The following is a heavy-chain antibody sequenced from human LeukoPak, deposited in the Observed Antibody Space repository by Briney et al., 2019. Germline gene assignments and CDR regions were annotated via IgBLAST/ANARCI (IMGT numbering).Heavy chain of an antibody. CDR1: GFTVSSNY. Sequence: GGSLRLSCAASGFTVSSNYMNWVRQAPGKGLEWVSYISSSSSTIYYADSVKGRFTISRDNAKNSLYLQMNSLRAEDTAVYYCASGRYCSSTSCYYYGMDVWGQGTTVTVSS. CDR2: ISSSSSTI. V-gene: IGHV3-48*04. CDR3: ASGRYCSSTSCYYYGMDV. D-gene: IGHD2-2*01. J-gene: IGHJ6*02.